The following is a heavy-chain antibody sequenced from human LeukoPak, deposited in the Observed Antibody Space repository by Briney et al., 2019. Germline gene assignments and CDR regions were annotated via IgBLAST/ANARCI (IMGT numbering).Heavy chain of an antibody. Sequence: ASETLSLTCTVSGGSISSYYWSWIRQPPGKGLEWIGYIYYSGSTNYNPSLKSRVTISVDTSKNQFSLKLSSVTAADTAVYYCVRTQGWFGDYYYYMDVWGKGTTVTVSS. CDR3: VRTQGWFGDYYYYMDV. CDR2: IYYSGST. CDR1: GGSISSYY. J-gene: IGHJ6*03. V-gene: IGHV4-59*01. D-gene: IGHD3-10*01.